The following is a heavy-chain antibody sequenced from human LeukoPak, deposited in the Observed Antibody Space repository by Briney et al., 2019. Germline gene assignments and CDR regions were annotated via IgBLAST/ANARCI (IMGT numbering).Heavy chain of an antibody. Sequence: PGGSLRLSCAASGFTFSSYGMHWVRQAPGKGLEWVAFIRYDGSNKYYADSVKGRFTISRDNSKNTLYLQMNSLRAEDTAVYYCAKHMVRGVIPLSGFDYWGQGTLVTVSS. CDR3: AKHMVRGVIPLSGFDY. CDR1: GFTFSSYG. J-gene: IGHJ4*02. V-gene: IGHV3-30*02. CDR2: IRYDGSNK. D-gene: IGHD3-10*01.